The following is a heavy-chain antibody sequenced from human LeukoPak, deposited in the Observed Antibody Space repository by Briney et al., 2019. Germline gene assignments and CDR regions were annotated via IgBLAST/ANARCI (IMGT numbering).Heavy chain of an antibody. CDR3: TTEIKGDYYDSSGYIIIANDY. CDR1: GFTFSNAW. CDR2: IKSKTDGGTT. D-gene: IGHD3-22*01. J-gene: IGHJ4*02. V-gene: IGHV3-15*01. Sequence: GGSLRLSCAASGFTFSNAWMSWVRQAPGKGLEWVGRIKSKTDGGTTDYAAPVKGRFTISRDDSKNTLYLQMNSVKTEDTAVYYCTTEIKGDYYDSSGYIIIANDYWGQGTLVTVSS.